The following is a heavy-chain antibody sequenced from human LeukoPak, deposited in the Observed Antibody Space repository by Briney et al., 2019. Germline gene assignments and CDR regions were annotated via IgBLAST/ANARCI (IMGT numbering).Heavy chain of an antibody. CDR2: ISSSSSYI. CDR3: ARPIAVAGSGDY. Sequence: GGSLRLSCAASGVTVSSNYMNWVRQAPGKGLEWVSSISSSSSYIYYADSVKGRFTISRDNAKNSLYLQMNSLRAEDTAVYYCARPIAVAGSGDYWGQGTLVTVSS. D-gene: IGHD6-19*01. J-gene: IGHJ4*02. V-gene: IGHV3-21*01. CDR1: GVTVSSNY.